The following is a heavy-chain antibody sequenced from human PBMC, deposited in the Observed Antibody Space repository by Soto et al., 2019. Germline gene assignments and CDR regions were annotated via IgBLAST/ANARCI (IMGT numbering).Heavy chain of an antibody. CDR2: IYYSGST. CDR1: GGSVSSGSYY. D-gene: IGHD3-10*01. J-gene: IGHJ5*02. V-gene: IGHV4-61*01. CDR3: ARAGYGSGSDWFDP. Sequence: SETLSLTCTVSGGSVSSGSYYWSWIRQPPGKGLEWIGYIYYSGSTNYNPSLKSRVTISVDTSKNQFSLKLSSVTAADTAVYYCARAGYGSGSDWFDPWGQGTLVSVSS.